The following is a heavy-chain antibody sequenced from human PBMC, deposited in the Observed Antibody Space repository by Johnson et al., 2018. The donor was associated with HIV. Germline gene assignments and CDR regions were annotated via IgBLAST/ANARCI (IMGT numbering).Heavy chain of an antibody. J-gene: IGHJ3*02. V-gene: IGHV3-30*04. Sequence: QVQLVESGGGVVQPGRSLRLSCAASGFTFSSYAMHWVRQAPGKGLEWVAVISYDGSEKYFADSVKGRFTISRDNCKNTLYLQMNSLRADDTAVYYCAKDLPRITTSISAFDIWGQGTMVTVSS. CDR3: AKDLPRITTSISAFDI. CDR2: ISYDGSEK. D-gene: IGHD1-14*01. CDR1: GFTFSSYA.